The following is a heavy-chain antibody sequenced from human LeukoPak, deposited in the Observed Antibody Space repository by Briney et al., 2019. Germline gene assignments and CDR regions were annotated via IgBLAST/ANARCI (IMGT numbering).Heavy chain of an antibody. CDR3: ARAPITSPFYFDY. Sequence: PGGSLRLSCAASGFTFSSYWMTWVRQAPGKGLEWVSYISERGGSTTYADSVKGRFTISRDTSLNTLYLQMNNLRAEDTALYYCARAPITSPFYFDYWGQGTLVTVSS. CDR2: ISERGGST. V-gene: IGHV3-23*01. J-gene: IGHJ4*02. D-gene: IGHD2-2*01. CDR1: GFTFSSYW.